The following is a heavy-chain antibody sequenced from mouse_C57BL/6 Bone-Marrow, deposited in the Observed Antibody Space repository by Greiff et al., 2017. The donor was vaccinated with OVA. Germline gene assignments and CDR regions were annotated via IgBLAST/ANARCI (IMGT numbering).Heavy chain of an antibody. Sequence: VQLQQSGPGLVKPSQSLSLTCSVTGYSITSGYYWNWIRQFPGNKLEWMGYISYDGSNNYNPSLKNRISFTRDTSKNQFFLKLNSVTTEDTATYYCARAVLTGGGAYWGQGTLVTVSA. CDR3: ARAVLTGGGAY. D-gene: IGHD4-1*01. V-gene: IGHV3-6*01. CDR1: GYSITSGYY. J-gene: IGHJ3*01. CDR2: ISYDGSN.